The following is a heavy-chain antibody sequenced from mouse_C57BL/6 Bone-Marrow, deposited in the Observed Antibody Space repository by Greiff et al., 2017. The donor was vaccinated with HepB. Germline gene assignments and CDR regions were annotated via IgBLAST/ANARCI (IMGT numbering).Heavy chain of an antibody. D-gene: IGHD1-1*01. CDR3: ARRGSRGYYAMDY. Sequence: DVKLQESGGGLVQPGGSLKLSCAASGFTFSDYGMAWVRQAPRKGPEWVAFISNLAYSIYYADTVTGRFTISRENAKNTLYLEMSSLRSEDTAMYYCARRGSRGYYAMDYWGQGTSVTVSS. CDR2: ISNLAYSI. V-gene: IGHV5-15*04. CDR1: GFTFSDYG. J-gene: IGHJ4*01.